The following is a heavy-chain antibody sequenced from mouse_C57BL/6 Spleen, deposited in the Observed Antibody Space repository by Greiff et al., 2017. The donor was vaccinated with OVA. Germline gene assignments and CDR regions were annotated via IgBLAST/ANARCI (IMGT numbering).Heavy chain of an antibody. D-gene: IGHD2-5*01. V-gene: IGHV1-19*01. J-gene: IGHJ2*01. CDR3: ARSGYSNYVCY. CDR2: INPYNGGT. CDR1: GYTFTDYY. Sequence: VQLQQSGPVLVKPGASVKMSCKASGYTFTDYYMNWVKQSHGKSLEWIGVINPYNGGTSYNQKFKGKATLTVDKSSSTAYMELNSLTSEDSAVYYCARSGYSNYVCYWGQGTTLTVSS.